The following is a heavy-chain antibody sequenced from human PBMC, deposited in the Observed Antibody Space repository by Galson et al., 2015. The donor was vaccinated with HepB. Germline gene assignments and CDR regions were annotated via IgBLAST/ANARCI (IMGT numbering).Heavy chain of an antibody. V-gene: IGHV1-3*01. D-gene: IGHD2-21*01. CDR1: GYTFSHYA. Sequence: SVKVSCKASGYTFSHYAIHWVRQAPGQRLEWMGWISAGNGNTKYSQKFQGRVTITRATAASTAYMDLSSLRSEDTAVYYCARDLYCGGDCHPLSDSFDIWGQGTLVTVSS. CDR3: ARDLYCGGDCHPLSDSFDI. J-gene: IGHJ3*02. CDR2: ISAGNGNT.